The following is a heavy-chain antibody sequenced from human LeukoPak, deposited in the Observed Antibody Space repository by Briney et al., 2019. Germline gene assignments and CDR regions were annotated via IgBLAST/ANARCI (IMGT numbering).Heavy chain of an antibody. Sequence: PGGSLRLSCAASGFTFSSYGMHWVRQAPGKGLEWVSLISYDGSNKYYADSVKGRFTISRDNAKNSLYLQMNSLRAEDTAVYYCARGRLRLTRRGRNFDYWGQGTLVTVSS. CDR2: ISYDGSNK. J-gene: IGHJ4*02. CDR1: GFTFSSYG. V-gene: IGHV3-30*03. D-gene: IGHD4-17*01. CDR3: ARGRLRLTRRGRNFDY.